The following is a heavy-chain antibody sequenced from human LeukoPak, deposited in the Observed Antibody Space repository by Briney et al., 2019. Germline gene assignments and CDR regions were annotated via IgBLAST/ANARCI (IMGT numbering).Heavy chain of an antibody. J-gene: IGHJ6*02. V-gene: IGHV3-23*01. CDR1: GFTFSSYA. Sequence: GGSLRLSCAASGFTFSSYAMSWVRQAPGKGLEWVTSMSGSGGSTYYADSVKGRFTISRDDSKNTLYLQMNSLRAEDTAVYYCARVRYGELDVWGQGTTVTVSS. CDR2: MSGSGGST. D-gene: IGHD4-17*01. CDR3: ARVRYGELDV.